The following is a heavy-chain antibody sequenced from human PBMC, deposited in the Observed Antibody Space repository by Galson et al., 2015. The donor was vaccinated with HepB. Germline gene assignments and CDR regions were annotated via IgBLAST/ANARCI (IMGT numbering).Heavy chain of an antibody. D-gene: IGHD2-2*01. J-gene: IGHJ3*02. CDR3: ARGPVVVVTHAFDI. Sequence: SLRLSCAASGFTFSSYSMNWVRQAPGKGLEWVAVISYDGSNKYYADSVKGRFTISRDNSKNTLYLQMNSLRAEDTAVYYCARGPVVVVTHAFDIWVQGTMVTVSS. V-gene: IGHV3-30*03. CDR1: GFTFSSYS. CDR2: ISYDGSNK.